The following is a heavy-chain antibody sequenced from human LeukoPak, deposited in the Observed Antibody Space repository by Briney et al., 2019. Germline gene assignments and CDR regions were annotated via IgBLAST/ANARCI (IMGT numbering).Heavy chain of an antibody. CDR1: GGSISSSSYY. V-gene: IGHV4-39*07. Sequence: SETLSLTCTVSGGSISSSSYYWGWIRQPPGKGLEWIGSIYYSGSTYYNPSLKSRVTISVDTSKNQFSLKLSSVTAADTAVYYCARGGSGDGYNFHWYFDLWGRGTLVTVSS. CDR3: ARGGSGDGYNFHWYFDL. CDR2: IYYSGST. D-gene: IGHD5-24*01. J-gene: IGHJ2*01.